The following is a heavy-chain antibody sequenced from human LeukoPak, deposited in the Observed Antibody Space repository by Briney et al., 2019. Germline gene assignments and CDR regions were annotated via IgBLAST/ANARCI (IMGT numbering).Heavy chain of an antibody. V-gene: IGHV3-53*01. D-gene: IGHD3-22*01. CDR2: VYSGGNT. CDR3: AKDLETHDTSAC. CDR1: GFAVSDNY. Sequence: GGSLRLSCTASGFAVSDNYMAWVRQAPGKGLEWVSVVYSGGNTYYADSVEGRFTISRDNSKNTLYLQMNSLRVEDTAVYYCAKDLETHDTSACRGQGTLVTVSS. J-gene: IGHJ4*02.